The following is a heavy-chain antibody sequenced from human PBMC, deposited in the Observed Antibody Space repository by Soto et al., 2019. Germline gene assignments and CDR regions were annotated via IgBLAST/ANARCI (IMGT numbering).Heavy chain of an antibody. CDR1: GGSFSGYY. D-gene: IGHD6-19*01. CDR2: INHSGST. Sequence: PSETLSLTCAVYGGSFSGYYWSWIRQPPGKGLEWIGEINHSGSTNYNPSLKSRVTISVDTSKNQFSLKLSSVTAADTAVYYCARGTHSSGWYPVQRLSKTYYFDYWGQGTLVTVSS. CDR3: ARGTHSSGWYPVQRLSKTYYFDY. V-gene: IGHV4-34*01. J-gene: IGHJ4*02.